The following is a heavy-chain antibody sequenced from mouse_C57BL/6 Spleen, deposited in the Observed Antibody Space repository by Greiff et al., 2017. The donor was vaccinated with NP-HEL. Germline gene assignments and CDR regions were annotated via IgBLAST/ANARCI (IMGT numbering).Heavy chain of an antibody. V-gene: IGHV2-2*01. CDR3: ASGYDYDQAWFAY. CDR2: IWSGGST. Sequence: QVQLQQSGPGLVQPSQSLSITCTVSGFSLTSYGVHWVRQSPGKGLEWLGVIWSGGSTDYNAAFISRLSISKDNSKSQVFFKMNSLQADDTAIYYCASGYDYDQAWFAYWGQGTLVTVSA. D-gene: IGHD2-4*01. J-gene: IGHJ3*01. CDR1: GFSLTSYG.